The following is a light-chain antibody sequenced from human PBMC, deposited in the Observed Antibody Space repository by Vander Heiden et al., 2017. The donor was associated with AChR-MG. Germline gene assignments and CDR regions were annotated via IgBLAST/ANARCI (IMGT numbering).Light chain of an antibody. CDR2: GAS. Sequence: DIVMTQSPSTLSLSPGERATLSCRASQSGSKNLAWYQQKPSQAPRFLIYGASTRATGIPARFSGSGSGTEFTLTISSLQSEDFAVYYCQQEKSRPQTFGQGTKVEIK. J-gene: IGKJ1*01. V-gene: IGKV3-15*01. CDR3: QQEKSRPQT. CDR1: QSGSKN.